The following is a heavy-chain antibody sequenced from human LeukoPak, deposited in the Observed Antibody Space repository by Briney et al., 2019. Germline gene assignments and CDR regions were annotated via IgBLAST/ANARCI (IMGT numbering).Heavy chain of an antibody. CDR1: GFTFNTYA. J-gene: IGHJ4*02. Sequence: GGSLRLSCAASGFTFNTYAMSWVRQAPWERLQWVSGISDSGGNTYYADSVRGRFTISRDNSKNTLYMQMNSPRAEDTAVYYCARHRSSWLIDYWGEGTLVTVSS. V-gene: IGHV3-23*01. CDR3: ARHRSSWLIDY. CDR2: ISDSGGNT. D-gene: IGHD6-6*01.